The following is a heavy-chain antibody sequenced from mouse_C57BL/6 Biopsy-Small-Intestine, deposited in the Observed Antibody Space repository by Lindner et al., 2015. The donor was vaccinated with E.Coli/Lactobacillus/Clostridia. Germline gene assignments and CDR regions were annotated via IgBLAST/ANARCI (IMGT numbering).Heavy chain of an antibody. CDR3: ARGLLGPEWYFDV. CDR1: GFNIKDYY. V-gene: IGHV14-2*01. CDR2: IDPEDGET. D-gene: IGHD2-3*01. Sequence: VQLQESGAELVKPGASVKLSCAASGFNIKDYYMHWVKQRTEQGLEWIGRIDPEDGETKYAPKFQGKATITADTSSNTAYLQLSSLTSEDTAVYYCARGLLGPEWYFDVWGTGTTVTVSS. J-gene: IGHJ1*03.